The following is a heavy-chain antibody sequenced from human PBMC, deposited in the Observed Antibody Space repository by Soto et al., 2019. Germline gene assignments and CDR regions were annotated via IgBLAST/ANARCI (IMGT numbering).Heavy chain of an antibody. CDR3: TTDSSRPMIVVRFDY. Sequence: GGSLRLSFAASGFIFRNAGINLVRHAPGKGLELVGRIKSKTDGGTTDFPAPLKGRFDISRDDSKNIMYLHMNSLNIADQPVYYCTTDSSRPMIVVRFDYWGHGPLVTAPQ. V-gene: IGHV3-15*07. CDR1: GFIFRNAG. CDR2: IKSKTDGGTT. J-gene: IGHJ4*01. D-gene: IGHD3-22*01.